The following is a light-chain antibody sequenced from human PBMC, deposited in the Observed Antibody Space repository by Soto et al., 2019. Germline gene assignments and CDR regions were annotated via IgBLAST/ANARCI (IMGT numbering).Light chain of an antibody. CDR1: ASLSTY. V-gene: IGKV3-15*01. J-gene: IGKJ2*01. CDR2: GTS. Sequence: EIVMTQSPAPLSVSPGERVTLSSRASASLSTYLAWYQQKPCQAPMLLISGTSTKATGIPATFSGSGSETDFTLTISRRQSEDFAVYDCESYNDWPFTFGQGTKLEI. CDR3: ESYNDWPFT.